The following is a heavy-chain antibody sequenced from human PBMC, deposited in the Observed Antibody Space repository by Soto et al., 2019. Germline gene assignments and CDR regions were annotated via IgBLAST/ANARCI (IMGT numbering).Heavy chain of an antibody. J-gene: IGHJ5*02. CDR3: ARRVTVASTPAWFDP. Sequence: SESLSLTCAVSGGSISSGGYSWSWIRQPPGKGLEWIGYIYHTGSTSYNPSLKSRVSISVDKSNNQFSLKLESVTAADTAVYYCARRVTVASTPAWFDPWGQGIPVTVSS. D-gene: IGHD2-15*01. V-gene: IGHV4-30-2*01. CDR1: GGSISSGGYS. CDR2: IYHTGST.